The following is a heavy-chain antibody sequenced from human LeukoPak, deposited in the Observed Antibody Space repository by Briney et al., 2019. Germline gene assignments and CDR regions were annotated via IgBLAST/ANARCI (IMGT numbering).Heavy chain of an antibody. V-gene: IGHV3-30*02. CDR1: GFTFSSYG. CDR3: ATTYYYSSGSYRYYFDY. D-gene: IGHD3-10*01. Sequence: GGSLRLSCAASGFTFSSYGMHWVRQAPGKGLEWVSFIRYDGSNKYYADSVKGRFTISRDNSKNTLYLQMNSLRAEDTAVYYCATTYYYSSGSYRYYFDYWGQGSLVTVSS. J-gene: IGHJ4*02. CDR2: IRYDGSNK.